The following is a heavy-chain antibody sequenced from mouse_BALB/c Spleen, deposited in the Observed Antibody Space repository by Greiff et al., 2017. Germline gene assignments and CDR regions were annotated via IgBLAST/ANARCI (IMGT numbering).Heavy chain of an antibody. D-gene: IGHD2-4*01. CDR1: GYTFTSYW. Sequence: QVQLQQPGAELVKPGASVKLSCKASGYTFTSYWMHWVKQRPGQGLEWIGEINPSNGRTNYNEKFKSKATLTVDKSSSTAYMQLSSLTSEDSAVYYCASLYYDYDGLIAMDYWGQGTSVTVSS. J-gene: IGHJ4*01. CDR3: ASLYYDYDGLIAMDY. V-gene: IGHV1S81*02. CDR2: INPSNGRT.